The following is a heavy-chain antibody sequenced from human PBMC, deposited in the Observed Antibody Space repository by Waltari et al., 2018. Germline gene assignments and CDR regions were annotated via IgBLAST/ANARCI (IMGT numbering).Heavy chain of an antibody. D-gene: IGHD3-3*01. V-gene: IGHV4-30-4*08. CDR2: IYYSWIT. Sequence: QVQLQESGPGLVKPSQTLSLTCTVSGGSISSGDYYWSWIRQPPGKGLEWIGYIYYSWITYYNPSLKSRVTISVDTSKNQFSLKLSSVTAADTAVYYCARSVPYDYDFWSGYYLFDYWGQGTLVTVSS. CDR3: ARSVPYDYDFWSGYYLFDY. CDR1: GGSISSGDYY. J-gene: IGHJ4*02.